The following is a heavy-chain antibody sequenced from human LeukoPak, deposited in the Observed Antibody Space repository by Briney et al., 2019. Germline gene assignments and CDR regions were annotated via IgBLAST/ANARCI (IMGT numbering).Heavy chain of an antibody. D-gene: IGHD3-10*01. Sequence: SENLSLTCTVSGGSISSYYWSWIRQPPGKGLEWIGYIYYSGSTNYNPSLKSRVTISVDTSKNQFSLKLSSVTAADTAVYYCARDLGYYGSGKGAFDIWGQGTMVTVSS. CDR1: GGSISSYY. CDR3: ARDLGYYGSGKGAFDI. CDR2: IYYSGST. J-gene: IGHJ3*02. V-gene: IGHV4-59*01.